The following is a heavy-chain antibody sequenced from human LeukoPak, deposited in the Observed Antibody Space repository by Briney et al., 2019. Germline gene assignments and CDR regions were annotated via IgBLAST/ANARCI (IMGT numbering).Heavy chain of an antibody. J-gene: IGHJ4*02. CDR3: ARWGVNAGLDC. D-gene: IGHD3-10*01. CDR2: ISDRGSRT. CDR1: GLTLSNYG. V-gene: IGHV3-23*01. Sequence: GGSLRLSCAVSGLTLSNYGMSWVRQAPGKGLEWVAGISDRGSRTNYADSVKGRFTISTDHPKNTLYLQMNSLRGEDTAVYYCARWGVNAGLDCWGQGTLVTVSS.